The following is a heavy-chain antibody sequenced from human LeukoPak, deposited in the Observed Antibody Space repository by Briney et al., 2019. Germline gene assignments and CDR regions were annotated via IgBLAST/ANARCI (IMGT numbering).Heavy chain of an antibody. D-gene: IGHD2-21*02. V-gene: IGHV1-69*13. CDR2: IIPIFGTA. J-gene: IGHJ5*02. CDR1: GGTFSSYA. Sequence: AASVKVSCKASGGTFSSYAISWVRQAPGQGLEWMGGIIPIFGTANYAQKFQGRVTITADESTSTAYMELSSLRSDDTAVYYCAIDCGGDCYHPWGQGTLVTVSS. CDR3: AIDCGGDCYHP.